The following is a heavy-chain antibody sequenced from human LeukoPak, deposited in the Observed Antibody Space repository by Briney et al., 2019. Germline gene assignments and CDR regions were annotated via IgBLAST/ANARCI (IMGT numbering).Heavy chain of an antibody. Sequence: ASVKVSCKASGYTFTSYGSSWVRQAPGQGLEWIGWISDYNGNTNYAQKLQGRVTMTTDTSTSTAYMELRSLRSDDTAVYYCARAYRPYYYDSSGRPPLDYWGQGTLVTVSS. J-gene: IGHJ4*02. CDR3: ARAYRPYYYDSSGRPPLDY. CDR1: GYTFTSYG. D-gene: IGHD3-22*01. CDR2: ISDYNGNT. V-gene: IGHV1-18*01.